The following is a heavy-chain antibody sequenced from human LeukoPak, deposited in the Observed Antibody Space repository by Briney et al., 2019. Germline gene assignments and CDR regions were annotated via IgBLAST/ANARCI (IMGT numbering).Heavy chain of an antibody. CDR1: GYTFTDYY. J-gene: IGHJ3*02. Sequence: ASVKVSCKASGYTFTDYYMHWVRQAPGQGLEWMGIINPSGGSTSCAQKFQGRVTMTRDMSTSTVYMELSSLRSDDTAVYYCARWDYYDSRTFDIWGQGTMVTVS. CDR3: ARWDYYDSRTFDI. V-gene: IGHV1-46*01. D-gene: IGHD3-22*01. CDR2: INPSGGST.